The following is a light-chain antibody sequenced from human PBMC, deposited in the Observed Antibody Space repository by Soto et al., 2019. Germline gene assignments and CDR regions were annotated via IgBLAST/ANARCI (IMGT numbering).Light chain of an antibody. Sequence: DIQMTQSPSSLSASIGDRVTITCRASQSISSYLNWYQQKLGKAPRLLIYAASSLQSGVPSRFSGRGSGTDFTLTISSLQPEEFATYYCQHSYGTPLTFGVGTKVEIK. CDR2: AAS. CDR1: QSISSY. J-gene: IGKJ4*01. V-gene: IGKV1-39*01. CDR3: QHSYGTPLT.